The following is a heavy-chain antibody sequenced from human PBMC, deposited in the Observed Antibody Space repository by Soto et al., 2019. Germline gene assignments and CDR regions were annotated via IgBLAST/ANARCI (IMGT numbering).Heavy chain of an antibody. D-gene: IGHD3-10*01. CDR2: IRSKTYGGTT. Sequence: EVQLVESGGGLVQPGRSLRLSCTASGFTFGDYALSWVRQAPGKGLEWVGFIRSKTYGGTTEYATSVKGRFTISRDDSKSTAYLQKNSLRSDDTAVYYCTRDGAYYRSGTYGYFDYWGQGTLVTVSS. CDR3: TRDGAYYRSGTYGYFDY. CDR1: GFTFGDYA. J-gene: IGHJ4*02. V-gene: IGHV3-49*04.